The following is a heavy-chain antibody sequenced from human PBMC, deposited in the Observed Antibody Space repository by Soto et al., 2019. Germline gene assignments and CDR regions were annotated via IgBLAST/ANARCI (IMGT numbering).Heavy chain of an antibody. Sequence: LRLSCAASGFTFSSYGMHWVRQAPGKGLEWVAVIWYDGSNKYYADSVKGRFTISRDNSKNTLYLQMNSLRAEDTAVYYCARVLYCGGDCYTSGIDYWGQGTLVTVSS. CDR3: ARVLYCGGDCYTSGIDY. CDR2: IWYDGSNK. J-gene: IGHJ4*02. V-gene: IGHV3-33*01. D-gene: IGHD2-21*02. CDR1: GFTFSSYG.